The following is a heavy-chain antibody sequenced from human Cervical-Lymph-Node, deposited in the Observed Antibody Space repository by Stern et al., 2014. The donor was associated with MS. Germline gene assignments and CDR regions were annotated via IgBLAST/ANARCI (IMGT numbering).Heavy chain of an antibody. V-gene: IGHV5-51*01. CDR3: ARHVQGFDY. Sequence: DVQLVESGAEVKKPGESLKISCKLSGYSFTIYYIAWVRQMPGKDLDWMGVIYPYDSNPTSTPSFQGPVTISADKSIPTAYLQWSSLRASDTAMYYCARHVQGFDYWGQGTLVTVSS. CDR2: IYPYDSNP. CDR1: GYSFTIYY. J-gene: IGHJ4*02.